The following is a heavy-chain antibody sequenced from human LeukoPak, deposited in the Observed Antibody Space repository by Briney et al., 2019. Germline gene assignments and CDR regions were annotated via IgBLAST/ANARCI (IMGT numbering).Heavy chain of an antibody. D-gene: IGHD3-16*01. CDR2: IRGSDGST. V-gene: IGHV3-23*01. J-gene: IGHJ4*02. Sequence: PGGSLRLSCAASGFTFSTCAMSWVRQAPGKGLEWVSSIRGSDGSTYYADSVKGRFAISRDNSKNMLYLQMNSLRAEATAVYYCAKQSTARSLGEGGQGTLVTV. CDR1: GFTFSTCA. CDR3: AKQSTARSLGE.